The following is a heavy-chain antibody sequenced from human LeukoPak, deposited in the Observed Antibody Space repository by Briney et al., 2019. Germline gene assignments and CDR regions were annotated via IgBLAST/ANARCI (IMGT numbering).Heavy chain of an antibody. J-gene: IGHJ6*03. Sequence: GGSLRLSCAASGFTFSSYSMNWVRQAPGKGLEWVSYISSSSSTIYYADSVKGRFTISRDNAKYSLYLQMNSPRAEDTAVYYCARHARGIVVVPAAIRHYYYYYMDVWGKGTTVTISS. V-gene: IGHV3-48*01. CDR3: ARHARGIVVVPAAIRHYYYYYMDV. D-gene: IGHD2-2*01. CDR2: ISSSSSTI. CDR1: GFTFSSYS.